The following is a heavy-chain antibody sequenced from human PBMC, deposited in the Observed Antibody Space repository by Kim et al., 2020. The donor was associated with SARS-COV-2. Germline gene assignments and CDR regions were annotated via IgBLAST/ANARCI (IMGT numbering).Heavy chain of an antibody. V-gene: IGHV1-3*01. CDR1: GYTFTTYA. CDR3: ARTVAIMPPGMDV. J-gene: IGHJ6*02. D-gene: IGHD2-21*01. Sequence: ASVTVSCKASGYTFTTYAMQWVRQAPGQGLEWLGWINPTRGNTKYSDAFQGRITITRDTSARTAYMELSSLRPEDTAVYYCARTVAIMPPGMDVWGQGTTVTVAS. CDR2: INPTRGNT.